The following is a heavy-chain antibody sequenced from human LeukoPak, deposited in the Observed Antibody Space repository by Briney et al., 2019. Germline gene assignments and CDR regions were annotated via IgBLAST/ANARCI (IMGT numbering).Heavy chain of an antibody. CDR2: IYDSGTT. CDR1: GGSISSGSYY. CDR3: ARHWTRAPPDY. D-gene: IGHD1-1*01. J-gene: IGHJ4*02. Sequence: SQTLSLTCTVSGGSISSGSYYWSWIRQPAGTGLEWIGSIYDSGTTYYNPSLKSRVTISVDTCKNQFSLRLSSVTATDTAVYYCARHWTRAPPDYWGQGTLLTVSS. V-gene: IGHV4-61*02.